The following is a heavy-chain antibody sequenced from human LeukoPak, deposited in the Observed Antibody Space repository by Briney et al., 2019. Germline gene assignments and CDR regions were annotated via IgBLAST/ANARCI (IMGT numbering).Heavy chain of an antibody. V-gene: IGHV4-59*01. D-gene: IGHD4-17*01. Sequence: SETLSLTCTVSVDSISNYYWIWIRQPPGKGLEWIGYISYSGSTNYNPSLKSRVTISVDTSKNQFSLKLSSVTAADTAVYYCARHYGVPFYYYYGMDVWGQGTTVTVSS. CDR2: ISYSGST. CDR1: VDSISNYY. J-gene: IGHJ6*02. CDR3: ARHYGVPFYYYYGMDV.